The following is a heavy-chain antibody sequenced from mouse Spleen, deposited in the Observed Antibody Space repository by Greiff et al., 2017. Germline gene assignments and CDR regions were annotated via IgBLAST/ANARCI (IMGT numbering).Heavy chain of an antibody. D-gene: IGHD2-4*01. V-gene: IGHV1-54*01. Sequence: QVQLQQSGAELVRPGTSVKVSCKASGYAFTNYLIEWVKQRPGQGLEWIGVINPGSGGTNYNEKFKGKATLTADKSSSTAYMQLSSLTSEDSAVYFCATPYDSFDYWGQGTTLTVSS. CDR1: GYAFTNYL. CDR3: ATPYDSFDY. J-gene: IGHJ2*01. CDR2: INPGSGGT.